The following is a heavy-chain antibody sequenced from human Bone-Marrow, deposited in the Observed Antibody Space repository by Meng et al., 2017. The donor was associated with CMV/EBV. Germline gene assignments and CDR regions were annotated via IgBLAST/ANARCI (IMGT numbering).Heavy chain of an antibody. Sequence: GGSLRLSCAASGFTFSSYEMNWVRQAPGKGLEWVSYISSSGSTIYYADSVKGRFTISRDNAKNSLYLQMDSLRAEDTAVYYCARVDQLDTYGYSSVDYWDQGTLVTVSS. CDR1: GFTFSSYE. CDR2: ISSSGSTI. V-gene: IGHV3-48*03. J-gene: IGHJ4*02. D-gene: IGHD5-18*01. CDR3: ARVDQLDTYGYSSVDY.